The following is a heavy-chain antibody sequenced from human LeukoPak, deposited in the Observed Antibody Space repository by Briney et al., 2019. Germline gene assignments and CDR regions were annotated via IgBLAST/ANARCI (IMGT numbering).Heavy chain of an antibody. CDR3: ARGRIVTDAFDI. Sequence: ASVKVSCKASGYTFAGYYIHWVRQAPGQGLEWMGWINPNSGGTNYAQKFQGRVTMTRDTSISTAYMEMSRLTSDDTAVYYCARGRIVTDAFDIWGQGTMVTVSS. D-gene: IGHD1-26*01. J-gene: IGHJ3*02. V-gene: IGHV1-2*02. CDR1: GYTFAGYY. CDR2: INPNSGGT.